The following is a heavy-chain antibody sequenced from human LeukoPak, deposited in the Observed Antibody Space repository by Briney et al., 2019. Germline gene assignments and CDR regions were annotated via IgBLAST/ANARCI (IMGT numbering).Heavy chain of an antibody. D-gene: IGHD2-2*01. J-gene: IGHJ5*02. CDR3: ARTPDLYCSSTSCSLLPVRFDP. V-gene: IGHV1-2*02. CDR2: INPNSSST. CDR1: GYTITSYY. Sequence: ASLKLSCKASGYTITSYYMHWMRQPPGQGLEWIGWINPNSSSTSYGEKFQGRVTMNSDTSICTAYMELRRLRSDGTAVYYCARTPDLYCSSTSCSLLPVRFDPWGQGTLVTVSS.